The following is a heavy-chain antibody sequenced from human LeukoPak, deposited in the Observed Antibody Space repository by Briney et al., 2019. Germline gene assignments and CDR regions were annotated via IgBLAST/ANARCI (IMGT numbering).Heavy chain of an antibody. CDR2: IYPGDSDT. CDR1: GYSFTSYW. V-gene: IGHV5-51*01. CDR3: ARQGFYGSGNRPFDY. Sequence: GESLKISCKGSGYSFTSYWIGWVRQLPGKGLDWIGIIYPGDSDTRYSPSFQGQVTISADKSISTAYLQWSSLQASDTAMYYCARQGFYGSGNRPFDYWGQGTLVTVSS. D-gene: IGHD3-10*01. J-gene: IGHJ4*02.